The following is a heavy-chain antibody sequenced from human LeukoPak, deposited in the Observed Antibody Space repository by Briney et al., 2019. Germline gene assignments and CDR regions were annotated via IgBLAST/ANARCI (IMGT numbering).Heavy chain of an antibody. J-gene: IGHJ4*02. CDR3: ARAGMVKQWLVTGVGDYFDY. D-gene: IGHD6-19*01. CDR2: ISAYNGNT. V-gene: IGHV1-18*01. CDR1: GYTFTSYG. Sequence: GASVTVSCKASGYTFTSYGISWVRQAPGQGLEWMGWISAYNGNTNYAQKLQGRVTMTTDTSTSTAYMELRSLRSDDTAVYYCARAGMVKQWLVTGVGDYFDYWGQGTLVTVSS.